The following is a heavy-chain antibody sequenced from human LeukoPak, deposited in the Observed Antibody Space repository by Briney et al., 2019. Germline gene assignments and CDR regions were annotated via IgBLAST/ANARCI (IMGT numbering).Heavy chain of an antibody. CDR3: ARDGEVIAAAGSNNWFDP. D-gene: IGHD6-13*01. V-gene: IGHV1-2*02. J-gene: IGHJ5*02. CDR2: INPNSGGT. CDR1: GYTFTGYY. Sequence: ASVRVSCKASGYTFTGYYMHWVRQAPGQGLEWMGWINPNSGGTNYAQKFQGRVTMTRDTSISTAYMELSRLRSDDTAVYYRARDGEVIAAAGSNNWFDPWGQGTLVTVSS.